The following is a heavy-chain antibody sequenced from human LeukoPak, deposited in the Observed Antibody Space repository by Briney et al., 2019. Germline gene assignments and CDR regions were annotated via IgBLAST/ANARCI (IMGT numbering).Heavy chain of an antibody. D-gene: IGHD2-15*01. CDR2: ISSSSSYI. CDR1: GFTFSSYS. J-gene: IGHJ4*02. CDR3: ARDLRSGGSSHFDY. Sequence: GGSLRLSCAASGFTFSSYSMNWVRQAPGKGLEWVSSISSSSSYIYYADSVKGRFTISRDNAKNSLYLQMNSLRAEDTAVYYCARDLRSGGSSHFDYWGQGTLVTVSS. V-gene: IGHV3-21*01.